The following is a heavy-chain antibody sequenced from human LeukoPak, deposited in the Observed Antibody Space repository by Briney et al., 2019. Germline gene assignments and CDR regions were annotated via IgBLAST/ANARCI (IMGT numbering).Heavy chain of an antibody. J-gene: IGHJ6*03. Sequence: GGSLRLSCAASGFTFSNYWMHWVRQVPGEGLVWVSRINTDGSSLNYADSVKGRFNISRDNAKNTLYLHMSSLRAEDSAVYYCARDMGGIVGFYYFYMDVWGKGTTVTVSS. CDR3: ARDMGGIVGFYYFYMDV. CDR1: GFTFSNYW. CDR2: INTDGSSL. V-gene: IGHV3-74*01. D-gene: IGHD3-16*02.